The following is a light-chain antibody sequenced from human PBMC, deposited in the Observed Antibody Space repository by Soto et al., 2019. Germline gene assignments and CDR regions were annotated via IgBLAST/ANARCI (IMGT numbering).Light chain of an antibody. J-gene: IGKJ2*01. CDR3: QHYNSYPMYT. CDR1: QSISSW. V-gene: IGKV1-5*01. Sequence: DIQMTQSPSTLSASVGDRVTITCRASQSISSWLAWYQQKPGKAPKLLIYDASSLESGVPSRFSGSGSGTEFTLTISSLQPDDFATYYCQHYNSYPMYTFGQGTKLEIK. CDR2: DAS.